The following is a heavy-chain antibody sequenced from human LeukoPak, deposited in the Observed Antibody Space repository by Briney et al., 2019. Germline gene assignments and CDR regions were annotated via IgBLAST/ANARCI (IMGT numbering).Heavy chain of an antibody. V-gene: IGHV1-69*13. CDR2: FIPIFGTA. J-gene: IGHJ4*02. Sequence: ASVKVSCKASGGTFSSYAISWVRQAPGQGLEWRGGFIPIFGTANYAQKFQGRVTITADESTSTAYMELSSLRSEDTAVYYCASPYRTYYYGSGSFDYWGQGTLVTVSS. CDR1: GGTFSSYA. CDR3: ASPYRTYYYGSGSFDY. D-gene: IGHD3-10*01.